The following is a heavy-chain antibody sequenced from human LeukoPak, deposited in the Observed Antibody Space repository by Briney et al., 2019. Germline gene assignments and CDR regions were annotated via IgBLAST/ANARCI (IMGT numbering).Heavy chain of an antibody. J-gene: IGHJ6*03. D-gene: IGHD3-22*01. Sequence: SETLSLTCTLPGGSLSSYYRSWIRQPPGKGLGWIGYIYYSGSTNYNPSLKGRVTISVDTSKNQYSLKLSYVTAAGTAVYYYARTGGGYYDSSGYYSYYYYYYMDVWGKGTTVTVSS. CDR2: IYYSGST. CDR1: GGSLSSYY. CDR3: ARTGGGYYDSSGYYSYYYYYYMDV. V-gene: IGHV4-59*01.